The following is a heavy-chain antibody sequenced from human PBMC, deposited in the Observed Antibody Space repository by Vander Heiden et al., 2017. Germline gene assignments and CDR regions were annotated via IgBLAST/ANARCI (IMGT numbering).Heavy chain of an antibody. Sequence: SKYGSYGMHWVRQAPGKGLEWVAVIWYDGSNKYYADSVKGRFTISRDNSKNTLYLQMNSLRAEDTAVYYCAREGFRGARPKRYFDYWGQGTLVTVSS. D-gene: IGHD3-10*01. CDR3: AREGFRGARPKRYFDY. CDR1: SKYGSYG. J-gene: IGHJ4*02. CDR2: IWYDGSNK. V-gene: IGHV3-33*01.